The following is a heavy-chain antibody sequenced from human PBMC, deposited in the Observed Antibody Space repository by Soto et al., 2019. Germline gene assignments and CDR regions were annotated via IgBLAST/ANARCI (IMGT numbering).Heavy chain of an antibody. CDR3: AREVYTVTTVGYFDY. V-gene: IGHV1-69*01. Sequence: QVQLVQSGAEVQKPGSSVKVSCKASGGTFSSYAISWVRQAPGQGPEWMGGIIPIFGTANYAQKFQGRVTITADESTSTAYMELSSLRSEDTAVYYCAREVYTVTTVGYFDYWGQGTLVTVSS. D-gene: IGHD4-4*01. CDR1: GGTFSSYA. J-gene: IGHJ4*02. CDR2: IIPIFGTA.